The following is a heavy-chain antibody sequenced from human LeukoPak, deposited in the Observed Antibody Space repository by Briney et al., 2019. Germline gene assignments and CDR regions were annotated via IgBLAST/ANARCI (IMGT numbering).Heavy chain of an antibody. V-gene: IGHV1-69*04. CDR2: IIPILGIA. J-gene: IGHJ5*02. CDR1: GGTFSSYA. D-gene: IGHD2-15*01. Sequence: GASVKVSCKASGGTFSSYAISWVRQAPGQGLEWMGRIIPILGIANYAQKFQGRVTITADKSTSTAYMELSSLRSEDTAVYYCARAVVAATPSWFDPWGQGTLSPSPQ. CDR3: ARAVVAATPSWFDP.